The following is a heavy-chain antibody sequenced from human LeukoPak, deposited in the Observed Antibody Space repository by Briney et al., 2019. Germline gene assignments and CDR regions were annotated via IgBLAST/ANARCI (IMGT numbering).Heavy chain of an antibody. CDR3: ARAMAGGYYFDY. V-gene: IGHV4-30-2*01. Sequence: SQTLSLTRAVSGGSISSGGYSWSWIRQPPGKGLEWIGYIYHSGSTYYNPSLKSRVTISVDRSKNQFSLKLSSVTAADTAVYYCARAMAGGYYFDYWGQGTLVTVSS. CDR1: GGSISSGGYS. J-gene: IGHJ4*02. CDR2: IYHSGST. D-gene: IGHD5-24*01.